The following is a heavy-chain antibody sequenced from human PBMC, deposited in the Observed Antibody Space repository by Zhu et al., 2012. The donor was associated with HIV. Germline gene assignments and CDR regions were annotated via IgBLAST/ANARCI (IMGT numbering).Heavy chain of an antibody. Sequence: QVQLQESGPQLXKPSETLSLTCTVSGGSMSSHYWNWVRQPPGKGLQWIGYMYSSGSTKYNFSLKSRVAISLDMSKNQFSLNLSSVTTADTAVYYCARSVKGQLVFDSWGQGALVTVSS. CDR2: MYSSGST. CDR3: ARSVKGQLVFDS. CDR1: GGSMSSHY. V-gene: IGHV4-59*11. D-gene: IGHD1-1*01. J-gene: IGHJ4*02.